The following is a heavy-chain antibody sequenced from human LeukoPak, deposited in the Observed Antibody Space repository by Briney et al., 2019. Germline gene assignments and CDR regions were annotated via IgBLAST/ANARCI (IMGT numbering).Heavy chain of an antibody. CDR3: ARGPEHQLLTNYYYYYMDV. V-gene: IGHV4-31*03. J-gene: IGHJ6*03. Sequence: SQTLSLTCTVSGGSISSGGYSWSWIRQHPGKGLEWIGYIYYSGSTYYNPSLKSRVTISVDTSKNQFSLKLSSVTAADTAVYYCARGPEHQLLTNYYYYYMDVWGKGTTVTVSS. CDR2: IYYSGST. CDR1: GGSISSGGYS. D-gene: IGHD2-2*01.